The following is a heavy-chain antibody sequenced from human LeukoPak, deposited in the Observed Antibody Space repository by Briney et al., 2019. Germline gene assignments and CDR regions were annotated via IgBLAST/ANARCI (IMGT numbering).Heavy chain of an antibody. CDR3: ARGRLAARKYCSSTSCYPYYYMDV. D-gene: IGHD2-2*01. CDR2: IIPIFGTA. J-gene: IGHJ6*03. V-gene: IGHV1-69*13. CDR1: GGTFGSYA. Sequence: SVKVSCKASGGTFGSYAISWVRQAPGQGLEWMGGIIPIFGTANYAQKFQGRVTITADESTSTAYMELSSLRSEDTAVYYCARGRLAARKYCSSTSCYPYYYMDVWGKGTTVTVSS.